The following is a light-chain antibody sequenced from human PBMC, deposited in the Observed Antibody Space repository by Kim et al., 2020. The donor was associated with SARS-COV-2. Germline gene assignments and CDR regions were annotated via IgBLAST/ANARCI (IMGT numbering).Light chain of an antibody. J-gene: IGKJ1*01. Sequence: SPGDRATLSCRASQSVSTNLAWYQQGPGQAPRLLIYGASTRATGIPAKFSGSGSGTEFTLTISSLQSEDFAVYYCQQYNKWPPWTFGQGTKVDIK. CDR2: GAS. CDR1: QSVSTN. V-gene: IGKV3-15*01. CDR3: QQYNKWPPWT.